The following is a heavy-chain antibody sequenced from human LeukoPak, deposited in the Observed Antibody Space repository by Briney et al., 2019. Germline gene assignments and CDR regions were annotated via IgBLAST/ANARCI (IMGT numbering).Heavy chain of an antibody. CDR3: ARSIYSGYDPLLSY. CDR2: IRYDGSNK. D-gene: IGHD5-12*01. V-gene: IGHV3-30*02. CDR1: GFTFSSYG. J-gene: IGHJ4*02. Sequence: GGSLRLSCAASGFTFSSYGMHWVRQAPGKGLEWVAFIRYDGSNKYYADSVKGRFTISRDNSKNTLYLQMNSLRAEDTAVYYCARSIYSGYDPLLSYWGQGTLVTVSS.